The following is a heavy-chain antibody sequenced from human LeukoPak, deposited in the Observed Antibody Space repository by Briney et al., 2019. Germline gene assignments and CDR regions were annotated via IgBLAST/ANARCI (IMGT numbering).Heavy chain of an antibody. Sequence: SETLSLTCTVSGGSISSYYWSWLRQPPGMGLEWMGYIYYSGSGNYNPSLKGRVTISADTPKNQISLKLSSVTAADTAVYYCARHPSSWFGGSFDTWGHGTMVTVSS. CDR2: IYYSGSG. D-gene: IGHD3-10*01. CDR1: GGSISSYY. CDR3: ARHPSSWFGGSFDT. V-gene: IGHV4-59*08. J-gene: IGHJ3*02.